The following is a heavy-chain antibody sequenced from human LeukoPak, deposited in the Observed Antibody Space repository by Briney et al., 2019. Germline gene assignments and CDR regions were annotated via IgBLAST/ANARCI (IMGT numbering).Heavy chain of an antibody. Sequence: GESLRLSCAASGFTFSSYGMHWVRQAPGKGLEWVAVIWYDGSNKYYADSVKGRFTISRDNSKNTLYLQMNSLRAEDTAVYYCAREGYGYGMDVWGQGTTVTVSS. CDR1: GFTFSSYG. J-gene: IGHJ6*02. CDR2: IWYDGSNK. V-gene: IGHV3-33*01. D-gene: IGHD5-18*01. CDR3: AREGYGYGMDV.